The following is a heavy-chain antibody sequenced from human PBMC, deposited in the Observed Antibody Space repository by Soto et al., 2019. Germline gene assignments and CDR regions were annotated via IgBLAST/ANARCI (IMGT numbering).Heavy chain of an antibody. CDR1: GYKFTEYY. Sequence: QVVLVQSGAEVKKPGDSVKVSCKSSGYKFTEYYIHWVRQAPGPGPEWMGWVNPKRGDAVYAQKFQGWVTRTRDTATTTAYLEVNRLKPDDTAVYFCAREPDIPGRYWYFDLWGRGTLVTVSS. CDR2: VNPKRGDA. V-gene: IGHV1-2*04. D-gene: IGHD3-9*01. J-gene: IGHJ2*01. CDR3: AREPDIPGRYWYFDL.